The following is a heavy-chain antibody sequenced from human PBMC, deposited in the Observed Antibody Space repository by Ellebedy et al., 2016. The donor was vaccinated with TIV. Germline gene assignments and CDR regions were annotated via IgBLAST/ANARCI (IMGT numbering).Heavy chain of an antibody. D-gene: IGHD3-22*01. CDR2: IYHSGST. V-gene: IGHV4-4*02. CDR1: GGSISSGKW. Sequence: SETLSLXCAVSGGSISSGKWWSWVRQPPGKGLEWIGRIYHSGSTSYNPSLKSRVTISVDKSKNQFSLKMTSVTAADTAVYYCATLETYYYDRDGYVSWFDPWGLGALVTVSS. CDR3: ATLETYYYDRDGYVSWFDP. J-gene: IGHJ5*02.